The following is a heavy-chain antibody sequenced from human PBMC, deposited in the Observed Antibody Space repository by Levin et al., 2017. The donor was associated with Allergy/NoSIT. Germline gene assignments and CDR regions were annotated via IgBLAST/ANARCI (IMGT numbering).Heavy chain of an antibody. CDR3: AKDPTYTAMFDY. D-gene: IGHD5-18*01. J-gene: IGHJ4*02. V-gene: IGHV3-23*01. CDR2: ISGSGGST. CDR1: GFTFSSYA. Sequence: GESLKISCAASGFTFSSYAMSWVRQAPGKGLEWVSAISGSGGSTYYADSVKGRFTISRDNPKNTLYLQMNSLRAEDTAVYYCAKDPTYTAMFDYWGQGTLVTVSS.